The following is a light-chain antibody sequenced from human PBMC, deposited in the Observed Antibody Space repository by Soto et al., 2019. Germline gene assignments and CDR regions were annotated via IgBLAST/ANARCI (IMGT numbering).Light chain of an antibody. CDR2: EVT. V-gene: IGLV2-14*01. CDR3: SSYTSTKTWV. Sequence: QSALTQPASVSGSPGQSITISCTGTSSDIGGYNYVSWYQQHPGKAPKLMIYEVTTRPSGISKRFSGSKSGNTASLTISGLQPEDEADYYCSSYTSTKTWVFGGGTKLTVL. J-gene: IGLJ3*02. CDR1: SSDIGGYNY.